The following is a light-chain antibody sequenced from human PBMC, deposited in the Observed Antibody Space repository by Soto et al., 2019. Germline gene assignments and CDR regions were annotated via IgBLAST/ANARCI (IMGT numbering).Light chain of an antibody. J-gene: IGLJ3*02. Sequence: QSALTQPASVSGSPGQSITISCTGTSSDIGTYNSVSWYQHHPGKAPKLLIFEVIDRPSGVSDRFSGYKSGNTASLTISGLQPEDEADYYCCSYTSTYTLVFGGGTKLTVL. CDR1: SSDIGTYNS. CDR2: EVI. V-gene: IGLV2-14*01. CDR3: CSYTSTYTLV.